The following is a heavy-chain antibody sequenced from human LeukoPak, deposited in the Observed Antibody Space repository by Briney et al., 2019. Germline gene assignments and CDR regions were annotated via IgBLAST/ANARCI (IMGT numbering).Heavy chain of an antibody. CDR1: GDSVSGDTGGYY. Sequence: PSQTLSLTCSVPGDSVSGDTGGYYWPWIRHRPGKGLGWLGNIHSSGSTSYNPPLRSRLSISRDRSKNQFSLKLTSVTAADTAFYYCARDRGDYSGDPGYFDYWGQGPLVTVSS. V-gene: IGHV4-31*03. CDR3: ARDRGDYSGDPGYFDY. CDR2: IHSSGST. D-gene: IGHD4-23*01. J-gene: IGHJ4*02.